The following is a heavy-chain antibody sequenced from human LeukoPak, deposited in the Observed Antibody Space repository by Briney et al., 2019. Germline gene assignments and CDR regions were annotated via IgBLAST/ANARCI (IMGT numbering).Heavy chain of an antibody. CDR2: IYHSGST. CDR1: GYSISSGYY. J-gene: IGHJ5*02. Sequence: SETLSLTCTVSGYSISSGYYWGWIRQPPGKGLEWIGSIYHSGSTCYNPSLKSRVTISVDTSKNHFSLKLSSVTAADTAVYYCARHRFGSGSNNWFDPWGQGTLVTVSS. D-gene: IGHD3-10*01. CDR3: ARHRFGSGSNNWFDP. V-gene: IGHV4-38-2*02.